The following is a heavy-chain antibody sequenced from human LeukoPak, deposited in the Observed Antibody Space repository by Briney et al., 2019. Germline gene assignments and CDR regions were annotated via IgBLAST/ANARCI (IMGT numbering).Heavy chain of an antibody. Sequence: ASVKVSCKTSGYTFTRNAVHWVRQAPGQRLEWMGYIYTHNGDTKYSQKFQGGVTLTRDTSASTVYVESSSLTSEDTAVYYCGRGGSSGVDYWGQGTLVTVSS. D-gene: IGHD2-15*01. J-gene: IGHJ4*02. V-gene: IGHV1-3*04. CDR3: GRGGSSGVDY. CDR1: GYTFTRNA. CDR2: IYTHNGDT.